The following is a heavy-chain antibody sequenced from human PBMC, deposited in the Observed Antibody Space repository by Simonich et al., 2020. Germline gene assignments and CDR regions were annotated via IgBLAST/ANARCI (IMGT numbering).Heavy chain of an antibody. V-gene: IGHV3-74*01. J-gene: IGHJ2*01. D-gene: IGHD7-27*01. CDR3: AREAGDLWYFDL. CDR1: GFTFSSYW. Sequence: EVQLVESGGGLVQPGGSLRLSCAASGFTFSSYWMHWVRQAPGKGVVWVSHIKSDGSSTSYADSVKGRFTISSDNAKNTLYLQMNSLRAEDTAVYYCAREAGDLWYFDLWGRGTLVTVSS. CDR2: IKSDGSST.